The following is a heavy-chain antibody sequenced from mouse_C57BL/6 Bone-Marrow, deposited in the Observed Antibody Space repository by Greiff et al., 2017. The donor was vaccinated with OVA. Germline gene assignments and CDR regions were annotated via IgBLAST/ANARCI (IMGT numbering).Heavy chain of an antibody. Sequence: QVLLQQSGPELVKPGASVKLSCKASGYTFTSYDINWVKQRPGQGLEWFGWIYPRGGSTKNNEKFKGKATSTVDTSTSTAYLKLHMLASEDSAVYFCARRGTGYAMDYWGQGTSVTVSS. CDR3: ARRGTGYAMDY. D-gene: IGHD4-1*01. J-gene: IGHJ4*01. CDR2: IYPRGGST. V-gene: IGHV1-85*01. CDR1: GYTFTSYD.